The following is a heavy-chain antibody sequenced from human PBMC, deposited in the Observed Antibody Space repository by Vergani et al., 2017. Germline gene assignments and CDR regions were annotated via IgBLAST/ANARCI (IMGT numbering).Heavy chain of an antibody. J-gene: IGHJ4*02. D-gene: IGHD4-11*01. Sequence: QVQLVQSGAEVKKPRSSVKVSCKASGATFSSYAISWVRQAPGQGLEWMGGIIPIFGTANYAQKFQGRVTITADESTSTAYMELSSLRSEDTAVYYCARDAGHDYSNPPLYWGQGTLVTVSS. V-gene: IGHV1-69*12. CDR3: ARDAGHDYSNPPLY. CDR1: GATFSSYA. CDR2: IIPIFGTA.